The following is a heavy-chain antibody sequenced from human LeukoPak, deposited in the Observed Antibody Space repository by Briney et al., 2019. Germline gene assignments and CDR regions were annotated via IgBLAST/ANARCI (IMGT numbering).Heavy chain of an antibody. CDR3: ARDRMGGSYYFYGMDV. J-gene: IGHJ6*02. CDR2: ISGTSTAI. D-gene: IGHD3-16*01. V-gene: IGHV3-48*02. CDR1: GFTFSSSN. Sequence: GGSLRLSCAASGFTFSSSNMHWVRQAPGKGLEWVSFISGTSTAIYYADSVKGRFTISRDNAKNSLYLQMNSLRDEDTAVYYCARDRMGGSYYFYGMDVWGQGTTVTVSS.